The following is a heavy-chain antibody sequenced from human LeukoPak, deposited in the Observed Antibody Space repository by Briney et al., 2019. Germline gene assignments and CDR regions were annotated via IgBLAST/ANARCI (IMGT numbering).Heavy chain of an antibody. CDR2: IHPRGTI. Sequence: ASETLSLTCAVYGGSFSGYYWSWIRQPPGEGLEWIGEIHPRGTIDYNPSLKSRVTISGDTSKNQFSLKLTSVTAADTAVYYCARGTDRSKIAYWGQGTLVTVSS. CDR1: GGSFSGYY. CDR3: ARGTDRSKIAY. J-gene: IGHJ4*02. V-gene: IGHV4-34*01. D-gene: IGHD3-22*01.